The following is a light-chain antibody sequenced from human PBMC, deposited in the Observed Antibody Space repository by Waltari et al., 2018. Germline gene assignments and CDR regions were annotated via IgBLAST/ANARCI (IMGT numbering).Light chain of an antibody. V-gene: IGLV2-11*01. CDR3: CSYAGSHTRGV. J-gene: IGLJ1*01. Sequence: QSALTQPRSVSGSPGQSVTISCTGTSRDVGGYNFVSWYQHLPGKAPKLIIYDVSERPAGVPDRFSGSKSGNTASLTISGLQAEDEAEYYGCSYAGSHTRGVFGTGTKVTVL. CDR2: DVS. CDR1: SRDVGGYNF.